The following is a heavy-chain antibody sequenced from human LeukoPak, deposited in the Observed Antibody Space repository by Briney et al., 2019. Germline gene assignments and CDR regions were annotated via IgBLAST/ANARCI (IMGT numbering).Heavy chain of an antibody. V-gene: IGHV4-34*01. CDR3: ARGRWNYDSSGYYTPHSNYSDY. CDR1: GGSFSGYY. J-gene: IGHJ4*02. Sequence: PSETLSLTCAVYGGSFSGYYWSWIRQPPGKGLEWIGEINHSGSTNYNPSLKSRVTISVDTSKNQFSLKLSSVTAADTAVYYCARGRWNYDSSGYYTPHSNYSDYWGQGTLVTVSS. CDR2: INHSGST. D-gene: IGHD3-22*01.